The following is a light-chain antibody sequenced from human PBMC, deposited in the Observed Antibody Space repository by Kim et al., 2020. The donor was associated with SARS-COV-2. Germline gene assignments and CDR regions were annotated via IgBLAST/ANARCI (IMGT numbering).Light chain of an antibody. Sequence: EIVLTQSPGTLSLSPGKRATPSSRASQSVSSSYLAWYQQKPGQAPRLLIYGASSRAAGIPDTFGGGVSGTDFTLTISRPEPEDFAVYCWQQHSSPITFGQGTRLEIK. V-gene: IGKV3-20*01. CDR2: GAS. CDR3: QQHSSPIT. J-gene: IGKJ5*01. CDR1: QSVSSSY.